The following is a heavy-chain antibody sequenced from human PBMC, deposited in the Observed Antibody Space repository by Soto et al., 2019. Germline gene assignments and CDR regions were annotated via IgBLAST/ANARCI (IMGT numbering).Heavy chain of an antibody. CDR1: GFTFSNYW. J-gene: IGHJ6*02. CDR2: SHADGSST. Sequence: GGSLRRSSAASGFTFSNYWMHWVRHAPGKGLVWVSRSHADGSSTSSVDSVKGRFTISRDNAENTVYLQRNSRRAGETAVYSCSKITGGRYYKEEYYYYYGMDVWGQGTTVPVSS. V-gene: IGHV3-74*01. CDR3: SKITGGRYYKEEYYYYYGMDV. D-gene: IGHD1-26*01.